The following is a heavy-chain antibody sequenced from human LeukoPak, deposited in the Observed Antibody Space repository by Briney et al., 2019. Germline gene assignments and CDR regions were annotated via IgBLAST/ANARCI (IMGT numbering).Heavy chain of an antibody. CDR1: GGTFSSYA. J-gene: IGHJ6*03. CDR3: ARGRPYYDFWSGRNNYYYYMDV. V-gene: IGHV1-69*05. D-gene: IGHD3-3*01. Sequence: SVKVSCKASGGTFSSYAISWVRQAPGQGLEWMGGIIPIFGTANYAQKFQGRVTITTDESTSTAYMELSSLRSEDTAVYYCARGRPYYDFWSGRNNYYYYMDVWGKGTTVTVSS. CDR2: IIPIFGTA.